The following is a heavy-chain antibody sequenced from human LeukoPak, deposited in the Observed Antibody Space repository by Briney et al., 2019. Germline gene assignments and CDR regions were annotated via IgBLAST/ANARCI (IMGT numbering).Heavy chain of an antibody. J-gene: IGHJ4*02. CDR1: GFTFSSYG. V-gene: IGHV3-30*18. CDR3: AKRSRDSSGWFDY. CDR2: ISYDGSNK. Sequence: PGGSLRLSCAASGFTFSSYGMHWVRQAPGKGLEWVAVISYDGSNKYYADSVKGRFTISRDNSKSTLFLQMNSLRVEDTAVYYCAKRSRDSSGWFDYWGQGTLVTVSS. D-gene: IGHD6-19*01.